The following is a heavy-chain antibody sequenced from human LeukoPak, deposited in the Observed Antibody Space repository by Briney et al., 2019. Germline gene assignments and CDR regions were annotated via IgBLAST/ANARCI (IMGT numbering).Heavy chain of an antibody. V-gene: IGHV3-48*03. Sequence: GGSLRLSCAASGFTFSSFAMSWVRQAPGKGLEWVSYISSSGSPIYYADSVKGRFTISRDNAKNSLYLQMNSLRAEDTAVYYCARDPDYGDYVHVGWFDPWGQGTLVTVSS. CDR1: GFTFSSFA. J-gene: IGHJ5*02. CDR3: ARDPDYGDYVHVGWFDP. D-gene: IGHD4-17*01. CDR2: ISSSGSPI.